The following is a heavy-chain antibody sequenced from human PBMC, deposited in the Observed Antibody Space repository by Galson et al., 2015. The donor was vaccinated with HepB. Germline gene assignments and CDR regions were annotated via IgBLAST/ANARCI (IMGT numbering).Heavy chain of an antibody. J-gene: IGHJ3*02. CDR3: ARDAALNGDAFDI. CDR1: GDSVSSNSVE. V-gene: IGHV6-1*01. Sequence: CAISGDSVSSNSVEWNWIRQSPSRGLEWLGKTCFRSKWYSEYAVSVKSRITINADTSKNQFSLHLNSVTPEDTAVYYCARDAALNGDAFDIWGQGTMVTVSS. CDR2: TCFRSKWYS. D-gene: IGHD2-8*01.